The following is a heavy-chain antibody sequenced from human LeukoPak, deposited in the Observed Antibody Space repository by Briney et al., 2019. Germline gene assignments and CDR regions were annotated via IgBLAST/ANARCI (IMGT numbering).Heavy chain of an antibody. Sequence: ASVKVSCKASRGTFSSYAISWVRQAPGQGLEWMGRIIPIFGTANYAQKFQGRVTMTRDTSTSTVYMELSSLRSEDTAVYYCARLNRGASFGGFDYWGQGTLVTVSS. CDR1: RGTFSSYA. J-gene: IGHJ4*02. D-gene: IGHD3-10*01. CDR3: ARLNRGASFGGFDY. V-gene: IGHV1-69*05. CDR2: IIPIFGTA.